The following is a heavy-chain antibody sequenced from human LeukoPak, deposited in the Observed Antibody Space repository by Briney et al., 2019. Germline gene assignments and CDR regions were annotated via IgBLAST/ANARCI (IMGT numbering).Heavy chain of an antibody. J-gene: IGHJ5*02. V-gene: IGHV4-39*07. CDR3: ARGFVPQPSSGRFTEFDP. D-gene: IGHD3-22*01. CDR1: GGSISSSSYY. CDR2: IYYSGST. Sequence: SETLSLTCTVSGGSISSSSYYWGWIRQPPWKGLEWIGSIYYSGSTYYNPSLKSRVTISVGTSKNQFSLKLSSVTAADTAVYYCARGFVPQPSSGRFTEFDPWGQGTLVTVSS.